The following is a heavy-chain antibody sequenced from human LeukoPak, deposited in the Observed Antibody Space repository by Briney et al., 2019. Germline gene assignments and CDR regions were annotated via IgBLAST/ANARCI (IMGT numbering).Heavy chain of an antibody. Sequence: GGSLRLSCAASGFTFNSYGMSWVRQAPGKGLEWVANIKQDGGEKYYVDSVKGRFTISRDNAKNSLYLQMNSLRAEDTAVYYCARDKPIAVVPRPFDIWGQGTMVTVSS. CDR2: IKQDGGEK. CDR3: ARDKPIAVVPRPFDI. CDR1: GFTFNSYG. V-gene: IGHV3-7*01. J-gene: IGHJ3*02. D-gene: IGHD6-19*01.